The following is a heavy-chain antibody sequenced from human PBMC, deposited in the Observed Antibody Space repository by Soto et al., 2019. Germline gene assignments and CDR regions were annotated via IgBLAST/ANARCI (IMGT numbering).Heavy chain of an antibody. V-gene: IGHV4-31*03. D-gene: IGHD3-3*01. Sequence: PSETLSLTGTVAGGSISSGGDYWSWIRQHPVKGLEWIGYIYYSGSTYYNPSLKSRVTISVDTSKNQFSLKLSSVTAADTAVYFCARGVRFLEWSFTFGPWRQGTLVAVSS. CDR1: GGSISSGGDY. CDR2: IYYSGST. J-gene: IGHJ5*02. CDR3: ARGVRFLEWSFTFGP.